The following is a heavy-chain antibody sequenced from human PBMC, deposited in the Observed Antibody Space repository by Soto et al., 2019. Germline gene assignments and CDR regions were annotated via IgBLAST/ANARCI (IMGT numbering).Heavy chain of an antibody. V-gene: IGHV3-23*01. CDR1: GFTFSSYA. CDR2: ISGSGGST. CDR3: AKDRVVATTVVTPDAFDI. J-gene: IGHJ3*02. Sequence: PGGSLRLSCAASGFTFSSYAMSWVRQAPGKGLEWVSAISGSGGSTYYADSVKGRFTISRDNSKNTLYLQMNSLRAEDTAVYYYAKDRVVATTVVTPDAFDIWGQGTMVTVSS. D-gene: IGHD4-17*01.